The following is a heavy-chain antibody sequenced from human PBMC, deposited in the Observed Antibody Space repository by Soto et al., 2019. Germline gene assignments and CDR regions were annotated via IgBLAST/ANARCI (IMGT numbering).Heavy chain of an antibody. CDR1: GGSISSYY. CDR3: ARGYGSGTYYTLDY. D-gene: IGHD3-10*01. Sequence: SETLSLTCTVSGGSISSYYWSWIRQPPGKGLEWIGYIYYSGSTNYNPSLKSRVTISVDTSKNQFSLKLSSVTAADTAVYYCARGYGSGTYYTLDYWSQGTLVTVSS. CDR2: IYYSGST. J-gene: IGHJ4*02. V-gene: IGHV4-59*01.